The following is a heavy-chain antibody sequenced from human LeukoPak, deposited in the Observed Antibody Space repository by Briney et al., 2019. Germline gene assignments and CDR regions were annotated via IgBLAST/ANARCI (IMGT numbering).Heavy chain of an antibody. D-gene: IGHD1-26*01. J-gene: IGHJ4*02. CDR1: GFTFSSYG. CDR3: ARDLPLNSGSFDY. V-gene: IGHV3-21*01. CDR2: ISSSSTYM. Sequence: GGSLRLSCAASGFTFSSYGMSWVRQAPGKGLEWVSSISSSSTYMYQADSVKGRFTISRDNAKNSLYLQMNSLRDEDTAVYYCARDLPLNSGSFDYWGQGTLVTVSS.